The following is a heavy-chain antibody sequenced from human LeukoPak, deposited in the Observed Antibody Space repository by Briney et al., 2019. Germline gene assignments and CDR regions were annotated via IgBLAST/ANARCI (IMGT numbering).Heavy chain of an antibody. D-gene: IGHD1-26*01. CDR3: ARDVRNRVGLNYYHQYMDV. CDR1: RTTFIHYW. J-gene: IGHJ6*03. CDR2: INQDGSEK. V-gene: IGHV3-7*01. Sequence: GGSLRLSCAASRTTFIHYWMSWVRQAPGKGLEWGANINQDGSEKYYVDSVKGRFIISRDNAENSVYLHMNSLRADDTAVYYCARDVRNRVGLNYYHQYMDVWGKGTTVTVSS.